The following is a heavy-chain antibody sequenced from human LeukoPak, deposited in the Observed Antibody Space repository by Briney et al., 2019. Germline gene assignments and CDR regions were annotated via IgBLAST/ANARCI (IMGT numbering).Heavy chain of an antibody. D-gene: IGHD4-17*01. CDR1: GFTFSSYS. V-gene: IGHV3-21*01. Sequence: GGSLTLSCAASGFTFSSYSMNWVRPAPGKGLEWVSSISSSSSCIYYADSVKGRFTISRDNAKNSLYLQMNSLRAEDTAVYYCARVAVTIPYDYWGQGTLVTVSS. CDR3: ARVAVTIPYDY. J-gene: IGHJ4*02. CDR2: ISSSSSCI.